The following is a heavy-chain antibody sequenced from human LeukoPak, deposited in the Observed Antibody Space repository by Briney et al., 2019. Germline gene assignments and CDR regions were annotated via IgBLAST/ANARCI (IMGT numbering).Heavy chain of an antibody. D-gene: IGHD6-19*01. V-gene: IGHV3-33*06. CDR2: IWFDGSDK. CDR1: GFTFSSYG. CDR3: AKDPIAVAGNNYYGMDV. Sequence: GRSLRLSCAASGFTFSSYGMHWVRQAPGKGLDWVAVIWFDGSDKYYADSVKGRFTISRDNSKNTLYLQMNSLRAEDTAVYYCAKDPIAVAGNNYYGMDVWGQGTTVTVSS. J-gene: IGHJ6*02.